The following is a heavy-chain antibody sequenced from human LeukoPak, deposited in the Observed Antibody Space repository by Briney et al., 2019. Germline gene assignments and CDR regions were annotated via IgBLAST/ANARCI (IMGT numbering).Heavy chain of an antibody. J-gene: IGHJ5*02. V-gene: IGHV3-48*03. Sequence: PGGSLRLSCAASGFTFSSYEMNWVRQAPGKGLEWVSYISSSGSTIYYADSVKGRFTISRDNSKNTLYLQMNSLRAEDTAVYYCAKDGFVNGDYSSWFDPWGQGTLVTVSS. CDR3: AKDGFVNGDYSSWFDP. CDR1: GFTFSSYE. D-gene: IGHD4-11*01. CDR2: ISSSGSTI.